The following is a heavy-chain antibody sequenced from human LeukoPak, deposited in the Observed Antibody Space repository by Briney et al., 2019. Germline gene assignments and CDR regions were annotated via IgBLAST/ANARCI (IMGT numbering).Heavy chain of an antibody. D-gene: IGHD6-13*01. V-gene: IGHV3-74*01. Sequence: PGGSLRLSCAASGFTFSSYWMHWVRQAPGKGLVWVSRINSDGSSTYYADSVKGRFTISRDNSKNTLYLQMNSLRAEDTAVYYCAKDLPYSSSGSSQGDYWGQGTLVTVSS. CDR3: AKDLPYSSSGSSQGDY. CDR2: INSDGSST. J-gene: IGHJ4*02. CDR1: GFTFSSYW.